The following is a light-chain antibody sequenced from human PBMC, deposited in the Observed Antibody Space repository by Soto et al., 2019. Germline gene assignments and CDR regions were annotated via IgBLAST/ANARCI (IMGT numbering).Light chain of an antibody. V-gene: IGKV3-20*01. CDR1: QSISSSY. J-gene: IGKJ1*01. CDR2: GAS. Sequence: EIVLTHSPGTLSLSPWEIATLSCRASQSISSSYLAWYRQKPGQAPRLLIYGASSRATGIPDRFSGSGSGTDFTLTISRLEPEDFAVYYCHQYDSSPQTFGQGTKVDIK. CDR3: HQYDSSPQT.